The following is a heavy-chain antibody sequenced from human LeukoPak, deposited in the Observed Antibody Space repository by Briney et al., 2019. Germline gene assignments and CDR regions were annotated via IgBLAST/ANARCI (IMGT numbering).Heavy chain of an antibody. CDR2: IYYSGGT. CDR1: GGSISSSSYY. CDR3: ARPYMSGYSSSWPTRAFDI. Sequence: SETLSLTCTVSGGSISSSSYYWGWIRQPPGKGLEWIGSIYYSGGTYYNPSLKSRFTISIDTSKNQFSLKLSSVTAADTAVYYCARPYMSGYSSSWPTRAFDIWGQGTMVTVSS. V-gene: IGHV4-39*07. J-gene: IGHJ3*02. D-gene: IGHD6-13*01.